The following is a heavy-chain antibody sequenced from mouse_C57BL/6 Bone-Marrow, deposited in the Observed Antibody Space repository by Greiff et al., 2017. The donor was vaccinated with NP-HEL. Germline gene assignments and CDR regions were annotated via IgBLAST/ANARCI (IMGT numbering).Heavy chain of an antibody. CDR3: ARIYYGNYKAFAY. Sequence: VQLQQSGPELVKPGASVKISCKASGYAFSSSWMNWVKQRPGKGLEWIGRIYPGDGDTNYNGKFKGKATLTADKSSSTAYMQLSSLTSEDSAVYFCARIYYGNYKAFAYWGQGTLVTVSA. J-gene: IGHJ3*01. D-gene: IGHD2-1*01. V-gene: IGHV1-82*01. CDR1: GYAFSSSW. CDR2: IYPGDGDT.